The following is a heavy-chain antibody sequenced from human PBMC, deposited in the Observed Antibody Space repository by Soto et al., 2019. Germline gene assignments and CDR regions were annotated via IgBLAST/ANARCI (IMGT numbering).Heavy chain of an antibody. CDR2: ISYDGSNK. CDR1: GFTFSSYV. V-gene: IGHV3-30-3*01. CDR3: ARVMGQWLVYYFDY. J-gene: IGHJ4*02. Sequence: GGSLRLSCAASGFTFSSYVMYWVRQAPGKGLEWVAVISYDGSNKYYADSVKGRFTISRDNSKNTLYLQMNSLRGEDTAVYYCARVMGQWLVYYFDYWGQGTLVTVSS. D-gene: IGHD6-19*01.